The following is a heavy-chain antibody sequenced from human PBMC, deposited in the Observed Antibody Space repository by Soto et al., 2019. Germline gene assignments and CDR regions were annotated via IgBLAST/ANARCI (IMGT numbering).Heavy chain of an antibody. CDR2: IYYSGST. CDR3: ATHRGPMVRGVIHNWFEL. D-gene: IGHD3-10*01. V-gene: IGHV4-39*01. Sequence: SETLSLTCTFSVVSISSSSYYCGWIRQPPWKGLEWIGSIYYSGSTYYNPSLKSRVTISVDTSKNQFSLKLSSVTAADTAVYYCATHRGPMVRGVIHNWFELYGQGTLESVSS. J-gene: IGHJ5*02. CDR1: VVSISSSSYY.